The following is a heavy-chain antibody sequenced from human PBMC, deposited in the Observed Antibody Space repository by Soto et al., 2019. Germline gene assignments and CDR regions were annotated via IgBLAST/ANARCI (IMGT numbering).Heavy chain of an antibody. V-gene: IGHV1-2*04. CDR3: ARVGPPADP. J-gene: IGHJ5*02. CDR1: GYTLTDYY. CDR2: INPNSGAT. Sequence: ASVKVSCKASGYTLTDYYIHWVRQAPGQGLEWMGWINPNSGATNSAQKFQGWVTMTRDTSITTAYMELSSLRSEDTAVYYCARVGPPADPWGQGTLVTVSS.